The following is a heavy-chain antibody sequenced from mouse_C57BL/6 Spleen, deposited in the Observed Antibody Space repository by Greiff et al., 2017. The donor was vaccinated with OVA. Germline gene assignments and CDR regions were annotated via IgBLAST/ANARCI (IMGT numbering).Heavy chain of an antibody. V-gene: IGHV1-84*01. CDR1: GYTFTDYY. CDR2: IYPGSGNT. J-gene: IGHJ4*01. D-gene: IGHD2-4*01. CDR3: AREGLHAMDY. Sequence: QVQLQQPGAELVRPGSSVNLSCKASGYTFTDYYINWVKQRPGQGLEWIGWIYPGSGNTKYNEKFKGKATLTVDTSSSTAYMQLSSLTSEDSAVYFCAREGLHAMDYWGQGTSVTVSS.